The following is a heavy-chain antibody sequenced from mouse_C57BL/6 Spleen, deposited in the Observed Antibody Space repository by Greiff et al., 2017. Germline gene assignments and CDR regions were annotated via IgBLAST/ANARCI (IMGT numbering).Heavy chain of an antibody. CDR2: LTDGGSYT. J-gene: IGHJ2*01. V-gene: IGHV5-4*01. CDR1: GFTFSSSA. D-gene: IGHD4-1*01. CDR3: ARDRSGSPVDY. Sequence: EVKVVESGGGLVKPGGSLKPSCPPSGFTFSSSAMSWLRPPPENRLAWVATLTDGGSYTYYPANVKGRFPISRDNAKNNLYLQMSHLKSEDTAMYYCARDRSGSPVDYWGQGTTLTVSS.